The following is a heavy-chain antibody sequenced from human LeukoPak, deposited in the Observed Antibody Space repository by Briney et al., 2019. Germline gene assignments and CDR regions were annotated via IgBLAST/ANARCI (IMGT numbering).Heavy chain of an antibody. J-gene: IGHJ6*03. CDR2: IYYSGST. CDR3: ARGAGEYYYYYMDV. D-gene: IGHD3-16*01. CDR1: GGSISSYY. V-gene: IGHV4-59*01. Sequence: PSETLSLTSTVSGGSISSYYWSWIRQPPGKGLEWIGYIYYSGSTNYNPSLKSRVTISVDTSKNQFSLKLSSVTAADTAVYYCARGAGEYYYYYMDVWGKGTTVTISS.